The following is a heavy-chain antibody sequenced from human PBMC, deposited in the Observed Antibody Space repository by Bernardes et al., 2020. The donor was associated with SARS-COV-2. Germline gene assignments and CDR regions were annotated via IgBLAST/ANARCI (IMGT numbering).Heavy chain of an antibody. V-gene: IGHV3-20*01. CDR1: GFTFDDYG. J-gene: IGHJ6*02. CDR3: ARVPGQWLAWGYYYYGMDV. CDR2: INWNGGST. Sequence: VGSLRLSCAASGFTFDDYGMSWVRQAPGKGLEWVSGINWNGGSTGYADSVKGRFTISRDNAKNSLYLQMNSLRAEDTALYHCARVPGQWLAWGYYYYGMDVWGQGTTVTVSS. D-gene: IGHD6-19*01.